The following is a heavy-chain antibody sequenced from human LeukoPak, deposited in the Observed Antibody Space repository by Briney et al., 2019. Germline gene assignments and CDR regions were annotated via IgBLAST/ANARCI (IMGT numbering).Heavy chain of an antibody. Sequence: GGTLRLSCAASGFTFSSYGMSWVRQAPGKGLEWVSAISGSGGSTYYADSVKGRFTISRDNSENTLYLQMNSLRAEDTALYYCAKDRWLYARGWHKYFDYWGQGTLVTVSS. CDR1: GFTFSSYG. D-gene: IGHD5-24*01. CDR2: ISGSGGST. V-gene: IGHV3-23*01. CDR3: AKDRWLYARGWHKYFDY. J-gene: IGHJ4*02.